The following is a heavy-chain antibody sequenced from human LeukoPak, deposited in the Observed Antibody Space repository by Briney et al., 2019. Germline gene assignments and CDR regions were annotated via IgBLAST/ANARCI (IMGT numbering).Heavy chain of an antibody. V-gene: IGHV3-53*01. CDR1: GFTVNSNY. CDR2: IYSGGST. Sequence: GRSLRLSCAASGFTVNSNYMSWVRQAPGKGLEWVSVIYSGGSTYYADSVKGRFTISRDNSKNTLCLQMNSLRAEDTAVYYCASMYFSQYLQHWGQGTLVTVSS. D-gene: IGHD2-8*01. CDR3: ASMYFSQYLQH. J-gene: IGHJ1*01.